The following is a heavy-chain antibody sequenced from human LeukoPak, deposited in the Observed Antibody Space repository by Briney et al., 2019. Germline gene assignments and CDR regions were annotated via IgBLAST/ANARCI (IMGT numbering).Heavy chain of an antibody. Sequence: GASVKVSCKASGYTFTSYGISWVRQAPGQGLEWMGWISAYNGNTNYAQKLQGRVTMTTDTSTSTAYMELRSLRSDDTAAYYCAREDYDYVWGSPGFDYWGQGTLVAVSS. CDR1: GYTFTSYG. D-gene: IGHD3-16*01. CDR2: ISAYNGNT. J-gene: IGHJ4*02. CDR3: AREDYDYVWGSPGFDY. V-gene: IGHV1-18*01.